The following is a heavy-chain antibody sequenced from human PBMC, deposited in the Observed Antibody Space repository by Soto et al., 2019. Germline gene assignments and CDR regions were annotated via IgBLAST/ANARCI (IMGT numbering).Heavy chain of an antibody. J-gene: IGHJ4*02. D-gene: IGHD2-15*01. V-gene: IGHV4-39*01. Sequence: QLQLQESGPGLVKPSETLSLTCTVSGGSISSSSYYWGWIRQPPGKGLEWIGSIYYSGSTYYNPSLKSRVTISVDTSKNQFCLKLSSVTAADTAVYYCARRYCSGGSCYSVAFDYWGQGTLVTVSS. CDR1: GGSISSSSYY. CDR3: ARRYCSGGSCYSVAFDY. CDR2: IYYSGST.